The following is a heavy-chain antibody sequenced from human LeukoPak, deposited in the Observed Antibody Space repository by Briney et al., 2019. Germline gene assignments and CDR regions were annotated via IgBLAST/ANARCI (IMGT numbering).Heavy chain of an antibody. CDR3: ARGKYDSAGYYLDY. Sequence: TGGSLRLSCAASGFTFSSYWMTWVRQAPGKGLTWIGEINHSGTTNYNPSLKSRVTISLDTSKSQFSLMLSSVTAADTAVYYCARGKYDSAGYYLDYWGQGTLVTVSS. J-gene: IGHJ4*02. CDR2: INHSGTT. V-gene: IGHV4-34*01. D-gene: IGHD3-22*01. CDR1: GFTFSSYW.